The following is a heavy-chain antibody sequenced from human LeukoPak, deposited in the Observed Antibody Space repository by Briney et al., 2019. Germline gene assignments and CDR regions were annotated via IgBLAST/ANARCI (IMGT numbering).Heavy chain of an antibody. J-gene: IGHJ6*02. CDR3: ARGGSWSPLDV. V-gene: IGHV3-72*01. Sequence: PGGSLTLSCAASGFTFSDHYMDWVRQAPGKGLEGVGRIRNKANSYSTEYAASVKGRFTISRDDSKNSVYLQLNSLKTEDTAVYCWARGGSWSPLDVWGQGTTVTVSS. D-gene: IGHD6-19*01. CDR2: IRNKANSYST. CDR1: GFTFSDHY.